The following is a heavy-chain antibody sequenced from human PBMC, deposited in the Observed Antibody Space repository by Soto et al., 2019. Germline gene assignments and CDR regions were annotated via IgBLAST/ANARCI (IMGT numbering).Heavy chain of an antibody. J-gene: IGHJ4*02. CDR3: ARGSSGSNYYFDY. CDR2: IYFSGGT. Sequence: QVQLKESGPGLVKTSETLSLTCTVSGGSISNYYWSWIRQPPGKGLEWIGYIYFSGGTNYNPSLKSRVTISIDTSNNQFSRKLSSVTAADTAVYYCARGSSGSNYYFDYWGQGTLVTVSS. CDR1: GGSISNYY. D-gene: IGHD1-26*01. V-gene: IGHV4-59*01.